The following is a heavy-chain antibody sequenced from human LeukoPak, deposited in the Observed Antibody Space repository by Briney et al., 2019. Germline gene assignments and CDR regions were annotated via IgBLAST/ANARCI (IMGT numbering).Heavy chain of an antibody. V-gene: IGHV1-8*03. D-gene: IGHD3-3*01. CDR1: GYTFTSYD. CDR2: MNPNSGNT. Sequence: GASVKVSCKASGYTFTSYDINWVRQATGQGLEWMGWMNPNSGNTGYAQKFQGRVTITRNTSISTAYMELSSLRSEDTAVYYCARGKITIFGVVIGVFDIWGQGTMVTVSS. J-gene: IGHJ3*02. CDR3: ARGKITIFGVVIGVFDI.